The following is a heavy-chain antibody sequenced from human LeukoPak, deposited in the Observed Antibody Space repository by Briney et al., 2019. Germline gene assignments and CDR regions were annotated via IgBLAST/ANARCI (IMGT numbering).Heavy chain of an antibody. CDR3: ARRRGSSFEDY. CDR2: IYPGDSDT. J-gene: IGHJ4*02. Sequence: GGSLRLSCKGSGYSFSSYWIGWVRQMPGKGLEWMGIIYPGDSDTRYSPSFQGQVTISADKSISTAYLQWTSLKASDTAMYYCARRRGSSFEDYWGQGTLVTVSS. CDR1: GYSFSSYW. V-gene: IGHV5-51*01. D-gene: IGHD6-13*01.